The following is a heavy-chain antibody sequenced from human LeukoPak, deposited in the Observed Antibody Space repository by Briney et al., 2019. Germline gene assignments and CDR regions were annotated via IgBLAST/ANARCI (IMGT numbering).Heavy chain of an antibody. D-gene: IGHD6-6*01. Sequence: GASVKVSCKASGYTFTSYGISSVRQAPGQGLEWRGWISASNGNTNYAQKLQGRVTMTTDTSTSTAYRELRSLRSDDTAVYYCARDLVKQVGRGLYYFYCWGQGTLVTVSS. CDR1: GYTFTSYG. V-gene: IGHV1-18*01. J-gene: IGHJ4*02. CDR3: ARDLVKQVGRGLYYFYC. CDR2: ISASNGNT.